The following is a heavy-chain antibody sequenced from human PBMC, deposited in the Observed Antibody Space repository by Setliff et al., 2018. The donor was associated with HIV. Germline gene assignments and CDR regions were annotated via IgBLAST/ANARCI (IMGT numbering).Heavy chain of an antibody. D-gene: IGHD2-15*01. J-gene: IGHJ5*02. CDR3: ARQIAAGVNWFDP. CDR2: VHHGGTT. CDR1: GDSIRTGNFY. Sequence: SETLSLTCTVSGDSIRTGNFYWTWVRQLPGKGLEWIGFVHHGGTTLYTSSLKSRLIMSMDTSKNQFSLKLNSVTAADTAVYFCARQIAAGVNWFDPWGQGTLVTVSS. V-gene: IGHV4-30-4*08.